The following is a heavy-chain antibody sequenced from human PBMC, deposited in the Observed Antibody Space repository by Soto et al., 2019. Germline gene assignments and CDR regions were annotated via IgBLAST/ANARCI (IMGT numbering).Heavy chain of an antibody. V-gene: IGHV1-69*13. CDR3: AGGYSYGYNYGMDV. J-gene: IGHJ6*02. CDR1: GGTFSSYA. D-gene: IGHD5-18*01. CDR2: IIPIFGTA. Sequence: GASVKVSCKASGGTFSSYAISWVRQAPGQGLEWMGGIIPIFGTANYAQKFQGRVTITADESTSTAYMELSSLRSEDTAVYYCAGGYSYGYNYGMDVWGQGTTVTVSS.